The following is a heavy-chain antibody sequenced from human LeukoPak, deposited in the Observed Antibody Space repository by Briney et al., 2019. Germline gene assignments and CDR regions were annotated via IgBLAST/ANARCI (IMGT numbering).Heavy chain of an antibody. CDR1: GFTLSTYD. J-gene: IGHJ3*02. CDR2: ISSSSINI. D-gene: IGHD6-13*01. Sequence: GGSLSLSCAASGFTLSTYDMIWVRQAPGKGLEWVSYISSSSINIHYADSVKGRFTVSRDNDKNSMYLQMNGLRDEDTAVYYCARDAGSSWYWGALDIWGQGTVVTVSS. CDR3: ARDAGSSWYWGALDI. V-gene: IGHV3-48*02.